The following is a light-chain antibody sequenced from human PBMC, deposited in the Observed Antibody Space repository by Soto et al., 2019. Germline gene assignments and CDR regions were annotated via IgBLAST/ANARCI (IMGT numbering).Light chain of an antibody. CDR1: SGDVGGYYY. CDR2: EVS. V-gene: IGLV2-14*01. Sequence: QSVLTQPASVSGSPGQSITISCTGTSGDVGGYYYVSWYQQLPGKAPKLMISEVSNRPSGVSNRFSGSKSGNTASLTISGLQPEDEADYYCSSYTAGATIFGTGTKVTLL. CDR3: SSYTAGATI. J-gene: IGLJ1*01.